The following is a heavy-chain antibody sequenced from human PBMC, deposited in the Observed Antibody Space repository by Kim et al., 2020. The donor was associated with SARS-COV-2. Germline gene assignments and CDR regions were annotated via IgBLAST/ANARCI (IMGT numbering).Heavy chain of an antibody. J-gene: IGHJ4*02. CDR1: GYTFTSYG. V-gene: IGHV1-18*01. Sequence: ASVKVSCKASGYTFTSYGISWVRQAPGQGLEWMGWISAYNGNTNYAQKLQGRVTMTTDTSTSTAYMELRSLRSDDTAVYYCARLNPVEQWLVIDYWGQGTLVTVSS. CDR2: ISAYNGNT. D-gene: IGHD6-19*01. CDR3: ARLNPVEQWLVIDY.